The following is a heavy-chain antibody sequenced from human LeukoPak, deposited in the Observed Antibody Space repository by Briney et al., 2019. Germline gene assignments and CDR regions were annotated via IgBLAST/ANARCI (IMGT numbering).Heavy chain of an antibody. CDR2: IYHSGST. Sequence: PSETLSLTCAVTGGSISNGGYSWSWIRQPPGKGLEWIGYIYHSGSTYYNPSLKSRVTISVDRSKNQFSLKLSSVTAAATAVYYCAKTRCSSTSCLVDYFDYWGQGTLVTVSS. CDR3: AKTRCSSTSCLVDYFDY. D-gene: IGHD2-2*01. J-gene: IGHJ4*02. V-gene: IGHV4-30-2*01. CDR1: GGSISNGGYS.